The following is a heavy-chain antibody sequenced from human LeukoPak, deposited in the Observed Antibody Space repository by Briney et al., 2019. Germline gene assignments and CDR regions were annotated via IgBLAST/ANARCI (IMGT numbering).Heavy chain of an antibody. Sequence: SETLSLTCTVSGGSISSTIDYWGWIRQPPGKGLEWIGAIYYSGSTYYNPSLKSRVTISVDTSKNQFSLKLSSVTAADTAVYYCARDTGLLLSYYFDYWGQGTLVTVSS. V-gene: IGHV4-39*07. CDR2: IYYSGST. J-gene: IGHJ4*02. D-gene: IGHD1-26*01. CDR1: GGSISSTIDY. CDR3: ARDTGLLLSYYFDY.